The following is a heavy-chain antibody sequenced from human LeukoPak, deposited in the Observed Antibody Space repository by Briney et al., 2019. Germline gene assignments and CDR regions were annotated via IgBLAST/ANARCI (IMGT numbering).Heavy chain of an antibody. Sequence: GGSLRLSCAASGFSFSNFGVHWVRQAPGKGLEWVAFIRFDGSKKYHADSVKGRFTISRDNSKNTLYLQMNSLRAEDTAVYYCAKLVEDYYYMDVWGKGTTVTVSS. CDR3: AKLVEDYYYMDV. V-gene: IGHV3-30*02. CDR2: IRFDGSKK. J-gene: IGHJ6*03. CDR1: GFSFSNFG. D-gene: IGHD2-15*01.